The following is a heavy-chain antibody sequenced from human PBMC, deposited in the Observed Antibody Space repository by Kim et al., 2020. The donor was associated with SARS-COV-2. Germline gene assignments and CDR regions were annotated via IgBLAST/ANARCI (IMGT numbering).Heavy chain of an antibody. D-gene: IGHD3-10*01. V-gene: IGHV4-34*01. CDR3: ARLRMVRGERDY. Sequence: YNPSLKSRVTISVDTSKNQFSLKLSCVTAADTAVYYCARLRMVRGERDYWGQGTLVTVSS. J-gene: IGHJ4*02.